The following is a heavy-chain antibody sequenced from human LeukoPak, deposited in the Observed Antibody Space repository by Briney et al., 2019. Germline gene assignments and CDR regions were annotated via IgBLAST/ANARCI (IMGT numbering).Heavy chain of an antibody. CDR1: GGSISSYY. V-gene: IGHV4-59*08. J-gene: IGHJ5*02. CDR2: ICYGGST. Sequence: SETLSLTCTVSGGSISSYYWNWIRQPPGKGLEWIGYICYGGSTNYNPSLKNRVTISLDTSKNQFFLKLMSVTAADTAVDYCAIHLGYNWNYGGWFDPWGQGTLVTVSS. D-gene: IGHD1-7*01. CDR3: AIHLGYNWNYGGWFDP.